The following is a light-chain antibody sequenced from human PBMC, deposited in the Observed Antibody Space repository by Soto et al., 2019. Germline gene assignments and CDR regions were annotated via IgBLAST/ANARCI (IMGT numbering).Light chain of an antibody. Sequence: QSALTQPASVSGSPGQSITISCKGTSSDVGGFNYVSWYQQHPGKAPKLIIYEVSNRPSGVSNRFSGSKSGNTASLTISGLQAEDEADYFCSSYTSSSTRVFGGGTKLTVL. CDR2: EVS. CDR1: SSDVGGFNY. CDR3: SSYTSSSTRV. J-gene: IGLJ2*01. V-gene: IGLV2-14*01.